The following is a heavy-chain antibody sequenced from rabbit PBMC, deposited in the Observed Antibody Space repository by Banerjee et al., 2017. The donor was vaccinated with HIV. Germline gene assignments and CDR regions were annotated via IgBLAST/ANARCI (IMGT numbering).Heavy chain of an antibody. CDR1: GFSFSSSYY. CDR3: ARDISFYAGYGYAPNL. CDR2: IYAGISTST. J-gene: IGHJ4*01. D-gene: IGHD6-1*01. Sequence: QEQLVESGGGLVQPEGSLTLTCTASGFSFSSSYYMSWVRQAPGKGLEWIACIYAGISTSTYYASWAKGRFTISKTSSTTVTLQMTSLTAADTATYFCARDISFYAGYGYAPNLWGPGTLVTVS. V-gene: IGHV1S45*01.